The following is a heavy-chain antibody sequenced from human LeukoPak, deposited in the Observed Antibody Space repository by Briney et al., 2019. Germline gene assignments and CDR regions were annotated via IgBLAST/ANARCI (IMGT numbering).Heavy chain of an antibody. V-gene: IGHV4-61*01. CDR3: ARRGGSGRSFDY. D-gene: IGHD3-10*01. Sequence: PSETPSLTCTVPVGSVSRGTDYRSWIRQPPGEGLGWIGYIYYTGSTNYNPSLKSRPTISVDTSKNQFSLKLSSVTAADTAVYYCARRGGSGRSFDYWGQGTLVTVSS. CDR1: VGSVSRGTDY. CDR2: IYYTGST. J-gene: IGHJ4*02.